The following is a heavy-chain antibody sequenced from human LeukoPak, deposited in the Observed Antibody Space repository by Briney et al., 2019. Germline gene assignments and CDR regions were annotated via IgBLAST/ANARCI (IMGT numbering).Heavy chain of an antibody. D-gene: IGHD3-10*01. CDR1: GDSLSKYY. J-gene: IGHJ4*02. CDR3: ARQSYYGSGTYYLADY. V-gene: IGHV4-39*01. CDR2: IYHSGST. Sequence: KASETLSLTCTVSGDSLSKYYWTWIRQPPGKGLEWIGSIYHSGSTYYNPSLKSRVTTSVDKSKNQFSLKVMSVTAADTAVYYCARQSYYGSGTYYLADYWGQGTLVTVSS.